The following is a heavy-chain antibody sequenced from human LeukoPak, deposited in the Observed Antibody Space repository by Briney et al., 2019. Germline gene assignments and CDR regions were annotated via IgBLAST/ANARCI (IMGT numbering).Heavy chain of an antibody. J-gene: IGHJ3*02. V-gene: IGHV1-18*01. CDR3: ARGLQENLAWLQAFSAFDI. D-gene: IGHD5-12*01. CDR1: GYTFTSYG. Sequence: LGASVKVSCKASGYTFTSYGISWVRQPPGQGLEWMGWSSAYNGNTNYAQKLQGRVTMTTDTSTSTAYMELRSLRSDDTAVYYCARGLQENLAWLQAFSAFDIWGQGTMVTVSS. CDR2: SSAYNGNT.